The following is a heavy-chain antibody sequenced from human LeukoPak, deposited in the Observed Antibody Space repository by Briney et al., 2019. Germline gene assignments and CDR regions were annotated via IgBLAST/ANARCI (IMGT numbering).Heavy chain of an antibody. Sequence: PGGSLRLSCAASGFTFSSYAMGWVRQAPGKGLEWVSAISGSGGSTYYADSVKGRFTISRDNSKNTLYLQMNSLRAEDTAVYCCARDKVVGPIHFDFWGQGTLVTVSS. CDR2: ISGSGGST. CDR3: ARDKVVGPIHFDF. J-gene: IGHJ4*02. D-gene: IGHD1-26*01. CDR1: GFTFSSYA. V-gene: IGHV3-23*01.